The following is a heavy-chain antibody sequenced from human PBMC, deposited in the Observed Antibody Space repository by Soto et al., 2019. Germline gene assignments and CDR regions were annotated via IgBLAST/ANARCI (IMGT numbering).Heavy chain of an antibody. V-gene: IGHV4-34*01. CDR3: ARGTAAAASFY. CDR2: ISHSGST. D-gene: IGHD6-13*01. Sequence: SETLSLTCAVYGGSFSDYASTWIRQYPGKGLEWIGEISHSGSTSYNPSLKSRVTISLDTSKNLFSLKLNSVTAADTAMYYCARGTAAAASFYWGQGALVTVSS. J-gene: IGHJ4*02. CDR1: GGSFSDYA.